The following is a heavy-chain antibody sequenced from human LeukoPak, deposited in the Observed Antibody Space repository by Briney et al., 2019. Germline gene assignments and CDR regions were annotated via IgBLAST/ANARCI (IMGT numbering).Heavy chain of an antibody. CDR2: IYTTGTT. J-gene: IGHJ4*02. V-gene: IGHV4-61*09. Sequence: SETLSLTCTVSGGSINSGSYYWNWIRQSAGKGLEWIGHIYTTGTTNCNPSLKSRVTISVDTSKNQFSLKLSSVTAADTAVYYCARGRDDYVWGSYRSTLFDYWGQGTLVTVSS. D-gene: IGHD3-16*02. CDR1: GGSINSGSYY. CDR3: ARGRDDYVWGSYRSTLFDY.